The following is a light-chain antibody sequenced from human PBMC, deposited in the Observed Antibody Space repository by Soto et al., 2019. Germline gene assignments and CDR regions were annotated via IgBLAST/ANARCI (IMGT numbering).Light chain of an antibody. CDR3: QQYNYYPYT. Sequence: DIQVTQSPSTLSASVGDRVIIACRASQTADKWVAWYQQKPGKAPNVLIYDASRLESGVPSRFSGSGSGTLFTLTISNLQPDDFATYYCQQYNYYPYTFGQGNKVEI. CDR2: DAS. V-gene: IGKV1-5*01. J-gene: IGKJ2*01. CDR1: QTADKW.